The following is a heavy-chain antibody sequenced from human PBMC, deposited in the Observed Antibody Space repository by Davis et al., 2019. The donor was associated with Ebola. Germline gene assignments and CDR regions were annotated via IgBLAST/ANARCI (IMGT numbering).Heavy chain of an antibody. Sequence: PGGSLRLSCAASGFIFSTYWMSWVRQAPGKGLEWVAVISYDGSNKYYADSVKGRFTISRDNSKNTLYLQMNSLRAEDTAVYYCGGSGWYAFDIWGQGTMVTVSS. CDR3: GGSGWYAFDI. J-gene: IGHJ3*02. D-gene: IGHD6-19*01. CDR1: GFIFSTYW. V-gene: IGHV3-30*03. CDR2: ISYDGSNK.